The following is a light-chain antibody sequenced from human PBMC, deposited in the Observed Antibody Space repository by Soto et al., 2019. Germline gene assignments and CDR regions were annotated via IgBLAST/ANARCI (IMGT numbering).Light chain of an antibody. Sequence: DIQMTQSPSTLSASVGDRVTITCRASQSISNWLAWYQQKPGKAPKLLFYKGSNLQSGVPSRFSGSGSGTEFTLTISGLQPDDFATYYCQQYNHYSSYTFGRGTKLEIK. J-gene: IGKJ2*01. CDR3: QQYNHYSSYT. CDR2: KGS. CDR1: QSISNW. V-gene: IGKV1-5*03.